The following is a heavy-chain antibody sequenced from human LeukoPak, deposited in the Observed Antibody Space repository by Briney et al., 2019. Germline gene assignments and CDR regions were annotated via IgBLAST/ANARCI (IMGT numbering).Heavy chain of an antibody. Sequence: SETLSLTCTVSGDSISSSSYYWGWIRQPPGKGLEWIGSMYYSGNTYYNPSLKSRVTISVDTSKNQFSLKLSSVTAADTAVYYCARGRYYYGSGSYMGYYYYMDVWGKGTTVTVSS. CDR2: MYYSGNT. J-gene: IGHJ6*03. CDR3: ARGRYYYGSGSYMGYYYYMDV. D-gene: IGHD3-10*01. CDR1: GDSISSSSYY. V-gene: IGHV4-39*01.